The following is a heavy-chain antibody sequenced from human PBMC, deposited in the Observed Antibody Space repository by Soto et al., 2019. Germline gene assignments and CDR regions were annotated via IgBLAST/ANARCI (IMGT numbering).Heavy chain of an antibody. Sequence: QVQLVQSGAEVKKPGASVKVSCKASGYIFTGYYMHWLRQAPGQGLEWMGWFNPNSGGTKYAQKFQGRVTMTNDTSINTAFMELRGLISDDTAVYYCARGDFDRSAKYYAGLFDPWGQGTLVTVSS. CDR2: FNPNSGGT. CDR3: ARGDFDRSAKYYAGLFDP. D-gene: IGHD3-22*01. J-gene: IGHJ5*02. V-gene: IGHV1-2*02. CDR1: GYIFTGYY.